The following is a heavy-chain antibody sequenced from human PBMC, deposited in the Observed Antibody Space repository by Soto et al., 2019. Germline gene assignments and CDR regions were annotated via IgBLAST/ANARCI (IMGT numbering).Heavy chain of an antibody. CDR1: GGSISSGDYY. V-gene: IGHV4-30-4*01. D-gene: IGHD3-22*01. Sequence: SETLSLTCTVSGGSISSGDYYWSWIRQPPGKGLEWIGYIYYSGSTYYNPSLKSRVTISVDTSKNQFSLKLSSVTAADTAVYYCARDQRQSSGYSFDYWGQGTLVTVSS. CDR3: ARDQRQSSGYSFDY. CDR2: IYYSGST. J-gene: IGHJ4*02.